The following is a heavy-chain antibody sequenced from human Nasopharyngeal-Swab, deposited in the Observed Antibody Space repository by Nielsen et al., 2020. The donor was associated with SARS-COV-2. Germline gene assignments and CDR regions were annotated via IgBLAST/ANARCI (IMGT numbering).Heavy chain of an antibody. CDR1: GFTFSDYY. Sequence: GESLKISCAASGFTFSDYYMSWIRQAPGKGLEWVSYISSSRSTISYADSVKGRFPISRDNAKNSLYLQMNSLSAEDTAVYYCARGLLWFGELLGYYYYYGMDVWGQGTTVTVSS. V-gene: IGHV3-11*04. D-gene: IGHD3-10*01. J-gene: IGHJ6*02. CDR3: ARGLLWFGELLGYYYYYGMDV. CDR2: ISSSRSTI.